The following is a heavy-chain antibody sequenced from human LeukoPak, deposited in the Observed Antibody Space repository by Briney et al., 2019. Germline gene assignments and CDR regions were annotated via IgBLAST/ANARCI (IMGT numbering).Heavy chain of an antibody. CDR3: ARVFRLSGVFSLKKYYFDY. J-gene: IGHJ4*02. D-gene: IGHD7-27*01. CDR2: ISAHNGNT. CDR1: GYTFTSYG. Sequence: WASVKVSCKASGYTFTSYGISWVRQAPGQGLEWMGWISAHNGNTNYAQKLQGRVTMTTDTSTSTAYMELRSLRSDDTAVYYCARVFRLSGVFSLKKYYFDYWGQGTLVTVSS. V-gene: IGHV1-18*01.